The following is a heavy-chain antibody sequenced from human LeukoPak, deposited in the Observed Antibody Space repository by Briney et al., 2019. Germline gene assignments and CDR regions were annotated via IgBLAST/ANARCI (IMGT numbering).Heavy chain of an antibody. Sequence: GGSLTLSCAATGFTLSSYWMNWVRQAPGKGREWVANINQDGSETYYVDTVKGRFTISRDNAKNSLYLQMNSLRAEDTAVYYCARGRWLPGSLVNWGEGTLVTDSS. CDR2: INQDGSET. J-gene: IGHJ4*02. CDR1: GFTLSSYW. V-gene: IGHV3-7*02. CDR3: ARGRWLPGSLVN. D-gene: IGHD5-24*01.